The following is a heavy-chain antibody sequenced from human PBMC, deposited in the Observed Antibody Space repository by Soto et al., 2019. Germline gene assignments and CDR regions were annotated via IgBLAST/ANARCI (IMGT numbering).Heavy chain of an antibody. CDR1: GFTFSSYS. J-gene: IGHJ6*02. D-gene: IGHD2-15*01. CDR3: ARDRLVAATSAPPYCYYGMDV. CDR2: ISSSSRYI. V-gene: IGHV3-21*01. Sequence: PGWSLRLSCATSGFTFSSYSMNWVRQAPGMGLEWVSSISSSSRYIYYADSVRGRFTISRDNAKNSLYLQINSLRAEDTAVYYCARDRLVAATSAPPYCYYGMDVWGQGTTVTVSS.